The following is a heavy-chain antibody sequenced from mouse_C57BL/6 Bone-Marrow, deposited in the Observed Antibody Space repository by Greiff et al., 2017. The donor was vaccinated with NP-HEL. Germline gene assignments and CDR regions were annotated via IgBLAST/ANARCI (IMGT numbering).Heavy chain of an antibody. CDR1: GYTFTSYW. Sequence: QVQLQQPGAELVKPGASVKMSCKASGYTFTSYWITWVKQRPGQGLEWIGDIYPGSGSTNYNEKFKSKATLTVDTSSSTAYMQLSSLTSEDSAVYNSARCPTYYSNDGYWYFGVWGRGTTVTVSS. CDR3: ARCPTYYSNDGYWYFGV. J-gene: IGHJ1*03. V-gene: IGHV1-55*01. CDR2: IYPGSGST. D-gene: IGHD2-5*01.